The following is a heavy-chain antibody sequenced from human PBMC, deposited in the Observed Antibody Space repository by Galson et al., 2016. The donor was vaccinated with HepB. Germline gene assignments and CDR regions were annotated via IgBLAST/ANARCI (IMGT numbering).Heavy chain of an antibody. CDR1: GGSISSWSYRTYH. J-gene: IGHJ4*02. Sequence: ETLSLTCSVSGGSISSWSYRTYHWGWIRQSPGKGMEWIAVIHYDGTPYYNPSLDSRVPISVDTPKNQFSLKVTYVTAADTAVYFCARQPGSGIPYDYFDLWGQGTLVPVSS. CDR2: IHYDGTP. V-gene: IGHV4-39*01. CDR3: ARQPGSGIPYDYFDL. D-gene: IGHD2-21*01.